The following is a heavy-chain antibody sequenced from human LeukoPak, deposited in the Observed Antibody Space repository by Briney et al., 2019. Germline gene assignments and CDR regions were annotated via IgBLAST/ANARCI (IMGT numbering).Heavy chain of an antibody. J-gene: IGHJ4*02. Sequence: GGSLRLSCAASGFTFSDYWMHWVRQAPGRGLVWVSRINSDGGTTTYADSVQGRFTISRDNAKNTLYLQMNSLRVEDTAVYYCARGSNGWHGIDYWGQGTLVTVSS. D-gene: IGHD6-19*01. CDR3: ARGSNGWHGIDY. V-gene: IGHV3-74*01. CDR2: INSDGGTT. CDR1: GFTFSDYW.